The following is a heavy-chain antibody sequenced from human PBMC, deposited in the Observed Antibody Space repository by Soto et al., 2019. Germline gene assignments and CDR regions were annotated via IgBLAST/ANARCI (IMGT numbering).Heavy chain of an antibody. J-gene: IGHJ6*02. CDR3: ARDHNYGSGSYFSYYYGMDV. CDR1: GGSISSGGYY. CDR2: IYYSGST. V-gene: IGHV4-31*03. D-gene: IGHD3-10*01. Sequence: SETLSLTCTVSGGSISSGGYYWSWIRQHPGKGLEWIGYIYYSGSTYYNPSLESRVTISVDTSKNQFSLKLSSVTAADTAVYYCARDHNYGSGSYFSYYYGMDVWGQGTTVTVSS.